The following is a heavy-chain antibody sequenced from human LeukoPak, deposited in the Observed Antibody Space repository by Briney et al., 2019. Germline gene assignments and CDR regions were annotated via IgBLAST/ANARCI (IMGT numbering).Heavy chain of an antibody. V-gene: IGHV3-23*01. CDR1: GFTFSNYA. CDR3: AIRLGSN. Sequence: GGSLRLSCVASGFTFSNYAMSWVRQTPGKGLEWVSTLSGGSSVTNYADSVKGRFTISRDNSKNTLYLQMSSLRDEDTAVYYCAIRLGSNWGQGTLVTVSS. CDR2: LSGGSSVT. J-gene: IGHJ4*02.